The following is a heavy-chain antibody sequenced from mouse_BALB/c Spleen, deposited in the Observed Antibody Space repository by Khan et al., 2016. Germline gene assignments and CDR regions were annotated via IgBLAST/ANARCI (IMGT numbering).Heavy chain of an antibody. CDR1: GYTFTSYW. D-gene: IGHD2-10*02. CDR2: IYPSDSYT. Sequence: QVQLQQPGAELVRPGASVKLSCKASGYTFTSYWINWVKQRPGQGLEWIGNIYPSDSYTNYNQKFKDKATLTVDKSSSTAYMQLSSPTSEDSAVYYCTRVYGNYWYFDVWGAGTTVTVSS. CDR3: TRVYGNYWYFDV. J-gene: IGHJ1*01. V-gene: IGHV1-69*02.